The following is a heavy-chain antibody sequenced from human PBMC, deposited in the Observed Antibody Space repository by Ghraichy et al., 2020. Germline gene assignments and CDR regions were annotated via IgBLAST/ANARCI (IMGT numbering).Heavy chain of an antibody. CDR3: TTEAYYYGSGSYTLSPIFDY. D-gene: IGHD3-10*01. J-gene: IGHJ4*02. V-gene: IGHV3-15*01. Sequence: GGSLRLSCAASGFTFSNAWMSWVRQAPGKGLEWVGRIKSKTDGGTTDYAAPVKGRFTISRDDSKNTLYLQMNSLKTEDTAVYYCTTEAYYYGSGSYTLSPIFDYWGQGTLVTVSS. CDR2: IKSKTDGGTT. CDR1: GFTFSNAW.